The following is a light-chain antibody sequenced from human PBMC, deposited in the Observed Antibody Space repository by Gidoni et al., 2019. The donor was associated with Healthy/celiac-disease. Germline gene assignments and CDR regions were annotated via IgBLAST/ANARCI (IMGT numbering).Light chain of an antibody. CDR2: RNN. J-gene: IGLJ2*01. CDR1: SSNIGSNY. Sequence: SASGTPGQGVTISCSGSSSNIGSNYVYWYQQLPGTAPKLLIYRNNQRPSGVPDRFSGSKSGTSASLAISGLRSEDEADYYCAAWDDSLSGVVFGGGTKLTVL. CDR3: AAWDDSLSGVV. V-gene: IGLV1-47*01.